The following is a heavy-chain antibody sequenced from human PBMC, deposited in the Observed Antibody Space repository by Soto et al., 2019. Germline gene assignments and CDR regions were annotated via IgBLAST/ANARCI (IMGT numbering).Heavy chain of an antibody. D-gene: IGHD6-13*01. CDR1: GFTFDDYA. CDR3: VKDESINWYSGHFRH. V-gene: IGHV3-9*01. CDR2: INWNSGSI. J-gene: IGHJ1*01. Sequence: EVQLVESGGGLVQPGRSLRLSCAASGFTFDDYAMHWVRQVRGKGLEWVSGINWNSGSIGYGDSVKGRFAISRDNAKNSLHLQMNRLSAEDTAFYYCVKDESINWYSGHFRHWGQGTLVTVSS.